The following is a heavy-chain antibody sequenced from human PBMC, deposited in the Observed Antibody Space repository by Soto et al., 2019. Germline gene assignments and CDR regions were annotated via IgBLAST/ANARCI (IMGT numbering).Heavy chain of an antibody. D-gene: IGHD3-22*01. CDR1: GDSVSSNSAA. CDR2: TYYRSKWYN. CDR3: ARANYYDSSGYYAFDI. J-gene: IGHJ3*02. V-gene: IGHV6-1*01. Sequence: SQTPSLTCAISGDSVSSNSAAWNWIRQSPSRGLEWLGRTYYRSKWYNDYAVSVKSRITINPDTSKNQFSLQLNSVTPEDTAVYYCARANYYDSSGYYAFDIWGQGTMVTVSS.